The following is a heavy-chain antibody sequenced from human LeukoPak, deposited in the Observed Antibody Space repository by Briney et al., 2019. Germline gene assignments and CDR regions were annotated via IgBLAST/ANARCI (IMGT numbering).Heavy chain of an antibody. CDR3: ARHKRAYYYDSSGYPDY. CDR2: IYYSGNT. D-gene: IGHD3-22*01. J-gene: IGHJ4*02. V-gene: IGHV4-39*01. CDR1: GGSLSSSSYY. Sequence: PSETLSLTCTASGGSLSSSSYYWGWICQPPGKGLEWIGSIYYSGNTYYNPSLKSRVTISVDTSKNQFSLKLTSVTAADTAVYYCARHKRAYYYDSSGYPDYWGQGTLVTVSS.